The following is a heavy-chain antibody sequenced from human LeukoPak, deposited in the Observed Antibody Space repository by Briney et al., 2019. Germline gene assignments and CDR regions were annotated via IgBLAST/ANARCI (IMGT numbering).Heavy chain of an antibody. V-gene: IGHV3-48*01. CDR1: GFTFSSYS. Sequence: GGSLRLSCAASGFTFSSYSMNWVRQAPGKGLEWVSYISSSSTIYYADSVKGRFTISRDNAKNSLYLQMNSLRAEDTAVYYCARDRVGALFRYWGQGTLVTVSS. CDR2: ISSSSTI. J-gene: IGHJ4*02. D-gene: IGHD1-26*01. CDR3: ARDRVGALFRY.